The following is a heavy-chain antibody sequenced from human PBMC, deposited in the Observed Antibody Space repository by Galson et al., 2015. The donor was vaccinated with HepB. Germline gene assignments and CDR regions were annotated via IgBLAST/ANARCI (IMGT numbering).Heavy chain of an antibody. Sequence: QSGAEVKKPGESLRISCKGSGYSFTSYWISWVRQMPGKGLEWMGRIDPSDSYTNYSPSFQGHVTISADKSISTAYLQWSSLKASDTAMYYCARHRGRYCSSTSCLKNLDYWGQGTLVTVSS. V-gene: IGHV5-10-1*01. CDR1: GYSFTSYW. CDR2: IDPSDSYT. D-gene: IGHD2-2*01. J-gene: IGHJ4*02. CDR3: ARHRGRYCSSTSCLKNLDY.